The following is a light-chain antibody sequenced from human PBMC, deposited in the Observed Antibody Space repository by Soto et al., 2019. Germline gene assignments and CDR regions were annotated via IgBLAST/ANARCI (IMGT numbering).Light chain of an antibody. J-gene: IGKJ5*01. CDR1: QSVSSY. CDR3: QQRSNRPQVT. V-gene: IGKV3-11*01. Sequence: EFMLTLSPSTLPMYHGERATLSCRASQSVSSYLAWYQQKPGQAPRLLIYDASNRATGIPAGFSGSGSGTDFTLTISSREPEEFAVYYCQQRSNRPQVTFGQGTRLEIK. CDR2: DAS.